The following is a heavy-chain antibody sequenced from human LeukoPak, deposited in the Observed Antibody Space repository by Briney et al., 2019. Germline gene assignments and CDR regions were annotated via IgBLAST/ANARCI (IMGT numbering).Heavy chain of an antibody. D-gene: IGHD4-17*01. CDR1: GGSISSSSYY. Sequence: PSETLSLTCTVSGGSISSSSYYWGWIRQPPGKGLEWIGSIYHSGSTYYNPSLKSRVTISVDTSKNQFSLKLSSVTAADTAVYYCAKALNDYGEGSDYWGQGTLVTVSS. V-gene: IGHV4-39*07. J-gene: IGHJ4*02. CDR2: IYHSGST. CDR3: AKALNDYGEGSDY.